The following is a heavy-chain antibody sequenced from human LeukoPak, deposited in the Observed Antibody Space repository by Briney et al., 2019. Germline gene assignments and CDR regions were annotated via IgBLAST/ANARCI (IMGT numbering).Heavy chain of an antibody. CDR2: INHSGST. D-gene: IGHD5-18*01. CDR3: ATNTAMLRYFDY. V-gene: IGHV4-34*01. CDR1: GGSFSGYY. Sequence: PSETLSLTCAVYGGSFSGYYWSWIRQPPGKGLEWIGEINHSGSTNYNPSLKSRVTISVDTSKNQFSLKLSSVTAADTVVYYCATNTAMLRYFDYWGQGTLVTVSS. J-gene: IGHJ4*02.